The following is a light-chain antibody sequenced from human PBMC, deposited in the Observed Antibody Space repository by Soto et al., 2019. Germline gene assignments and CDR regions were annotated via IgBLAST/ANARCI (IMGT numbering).Light chain of an antibody. CDR2: GAS. Sequence: EIVLTQSPGTLSLSPGERATLSCRTSQSVSSSYLAWYQQQPGQAPRLLIYGASSRATGIPDRFSGSGSGTDFTLTISRLEPEDFATYYCQHYNSYSEAFGQGTKVELK. V-gene: IGKV3-20*01. J-gene: IGKJ1*01. CDR3: QHYNSYSEA. CDR1: QSVSSSY.